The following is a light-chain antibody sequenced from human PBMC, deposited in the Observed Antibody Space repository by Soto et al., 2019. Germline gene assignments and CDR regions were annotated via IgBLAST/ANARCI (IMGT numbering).Light chain of an antibody. Sequence: EIVLTQSPGTLSLSPGERATLSRRAIQSVRSNYLAWYQQKPGQAPRLLIYGASSRATGIPDRFSGSGSETDFTLTISRLESEDFALYYCQHYVERSPITFGQGTRLEIK. CDR1: QSVRSNY. CDR2: GAS. J-gene: IGKJ5*01. CDR3: QHYVERSPIT. V-gene: IGKV3-20*01.